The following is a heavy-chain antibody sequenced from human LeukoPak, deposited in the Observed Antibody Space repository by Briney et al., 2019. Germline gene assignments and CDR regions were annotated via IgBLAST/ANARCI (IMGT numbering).Heavy chain of an antibody. CDR3: AKLGYSSSPEDY. V-gene: IGHV3-33*06. Sequence: GRSLRLSCAASGFTFSSYGMHWVRQAPGKGLEWVAVIWYDGSNKYYADSVKGRLTISRDNSKNTLYLQMNSLRAEDTAVYYCAKLGYSSSPEDYWGQGTLVTVSS. CDR1: GFTFSSYG. CDR2: IWYDGSNK. D-gene: IGHD6-6*01. J-gene: IGHJ4*02.